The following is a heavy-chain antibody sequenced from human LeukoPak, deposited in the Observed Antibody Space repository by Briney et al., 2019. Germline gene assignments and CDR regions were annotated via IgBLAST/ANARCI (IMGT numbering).Heavy chain of an antibody. CDR2: ISYDGSNK. D-gene: IGHD3-10*01. CDR3: AKEEGFGTTYYYYGMDV. CDR1: GFTFSSYG. J-gene: IGHJ6*02. V-gene: IGHV3-30*18. Sequence: GGSLRLSCAASGFTFSSYGMHWVRQAPGKGLEWVAVISYDGSNKYYADSVKGRFTISRDNSKNTLYLQMNSLRAEDTAVYYCAKEEGFGTTYYYYGMDVWGQGTTVTVSS.